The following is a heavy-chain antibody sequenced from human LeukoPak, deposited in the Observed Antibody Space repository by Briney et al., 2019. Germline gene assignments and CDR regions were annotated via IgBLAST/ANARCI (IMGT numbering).Heavy chain of an antibody. Sequence: ASVKVSCKASGGTFSSYAISWVRQAPGQGLEWMGRIIPILGIANYAQKFQGRVTITADKSTSTAYMELSSLRSEDTAVYHCATRTRDGYNLPYYYYYGMDVWGQGTTVTVSS. V-gene: IGHV1-69*04. J-gene: IGHJ6*02. D-gene: IGHD5-12*01. CDR2: IIPILGIA. CDR1: GGTFSSYA. CDR3: ATRTRDGYNLPYYYYYGMDV.